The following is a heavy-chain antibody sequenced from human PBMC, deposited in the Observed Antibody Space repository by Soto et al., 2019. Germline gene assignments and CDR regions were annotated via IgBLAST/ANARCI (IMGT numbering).Heavy chain of an antibody. CDR1: GFTFSSYA. Sequence: EVQLLESGGGLVQPGGSLRLSCAASGFTFSSYAMSWVRQAPGKGLEWVSAISVSGGSTYYADSVKGRFTISRDNSKNTLYLQMNSMRAEDTAVYYCAKDVVAFPSEGLDYWGQGTLVTVSS. V-gene: IGHV3-23*01. CDR3: AKDVVAFPSEGLDY. J-gene: IGHJ4*02. D-gene: IGHD2-21*01. CDR2: ISVSGGST.